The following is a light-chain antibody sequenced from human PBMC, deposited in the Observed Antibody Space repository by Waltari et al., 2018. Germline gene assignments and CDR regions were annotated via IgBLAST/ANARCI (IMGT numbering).Light chain of an antibody. Sequence: DIQMTQSPSSLSASVGDRVTITCRASQSISSYLNWYQQKPGKAPKLLIYAASSLQSGFPSRFSGSGSGTDFTLTISSLQPEDFATYYCQQSYSTRWTFGQGTKVEIK. CDR3: QQSYSTRWT. CDR2: AAS. V-gene: IGKV1-39*01. CDR1: QSISSY. J-gene: IGKJ1*01.